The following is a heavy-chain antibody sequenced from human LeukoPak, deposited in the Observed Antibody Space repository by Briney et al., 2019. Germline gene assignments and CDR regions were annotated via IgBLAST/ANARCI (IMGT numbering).Heavy chain of an antibody. V-gene: IGHV1-69*04. CDR2: IIPILGIA. CDR3: ARGRYSSSWLKYYFDY. Sequence: GASVKVSCKASGYTFTGYYMHWVRQAPGQGLEWMGRIIPILGIANYAQKFQGRVTITADKSTSTAYMELSSLRSEDTAVYYCARGRYSSSWLKYYFDYWGQGTLVTVSS. J-gene: IGHJ4*02. D-gene: IGHD6-13*01. CDR1: GYTFTGYY.